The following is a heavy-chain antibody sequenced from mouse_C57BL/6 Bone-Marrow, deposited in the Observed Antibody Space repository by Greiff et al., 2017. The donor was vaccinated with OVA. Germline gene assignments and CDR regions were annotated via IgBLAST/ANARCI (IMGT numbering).Heavy chain of an antibody. Sequence: EVKLMESGPGLVKPSQSLSLTCSVTGYSITSGYYWNWIRQFPGNKLEWMGYISYDGSHNYNPSLKNRISITRDTSKNQFFLKLNSVTTEDTATYYCAREEVTVAWYFDVWGTGTTVTVSS. D-gene: IGHD1-1*01. CDR1: GYSITSGYY. CDR3: AREEVTVAWYFDV. J-gene: IGHJ1*03. V-gene: IGHV3-6*01. CDR2: ISYDGSH.